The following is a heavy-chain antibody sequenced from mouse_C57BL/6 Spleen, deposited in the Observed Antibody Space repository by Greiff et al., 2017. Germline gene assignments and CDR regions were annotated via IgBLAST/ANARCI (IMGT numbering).Heavy chain of an antibody. CDR3: ASHGSNGYYYAMDY. CDR2: IYPGDGDT. CDR1: GYAFSSSW. D-gene: IGHD1-1*01. Sequence: QVQLQQSGPELVKPGASVKISCKASGYAFSSSWMNWVKQRPGQGLEWIGRIYPGDGDTNYNGKFKGKATLTADKSSSTAYMQLSSRTSEDSEVYVCASHGSNGYYYAMDYWGQGTSVTVSS. V-gene: IGHV1-82*01. J-gene: IGHJ4*01.